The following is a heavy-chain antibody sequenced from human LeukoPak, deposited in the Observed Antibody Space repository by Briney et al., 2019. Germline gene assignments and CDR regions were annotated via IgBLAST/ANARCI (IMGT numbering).Heavy chain of an antibody. CDR2: INPSGDST. D-gene: IGHD3-10*01. CDR3: ARSMIRGVTYYFDY. J-gene: IGHJ4*02. Sequence: ASVKVSCKASGYTFTSYYMHWVRQAPGQGLEWMGVINPSGDSTGYAQKFQGRVTMTRDTSTSTVYMELSSLRSEDTAVHYCARSMIRGVTYYFDYWGQGTLVTVSS. V-gene: IGHV1-46*01. CDR1: GYTFTSYY.